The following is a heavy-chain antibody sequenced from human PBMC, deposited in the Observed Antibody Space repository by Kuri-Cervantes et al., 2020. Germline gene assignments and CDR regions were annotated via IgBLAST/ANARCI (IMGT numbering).Heavy chain of an antibody. D-gene: IGHD2-15*01. CDR3: ARLVVASNYYYYGMDV. J-gene: IGHJ6*02. V-gene: IGHV3-9*01. CDR2: ISWNSGSI. Sequence: SLKISCAASGFTFDDYAMHWVRQAPGKSLEWVSGISWNSGSIGYADSVKGRFTISRDNAKNSLYLQMNSLRAEDTAVYYCARLVVASNYYYYGMDVWGQGTTVTVSS. CDR1: GFTFDDYA.